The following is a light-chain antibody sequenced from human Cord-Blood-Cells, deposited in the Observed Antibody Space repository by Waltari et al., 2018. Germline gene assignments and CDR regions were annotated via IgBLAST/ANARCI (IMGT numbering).Light chain of an antibody. Sequence: EIVLTQSQATLSLSLGDRATLSCGASQSVSSSYLAWYQQKPGLAPRLLNYDASSRATGIPDRFSGSGSGTDFTLTISRLEPEDFAVYYCQQYGSSPLTFGGGTKVEIK. CDR2: DAS. J-gene: IGKJ4*01. CDR3: QQYGSSPLT. V-gene: IGKV3D-20*01. CDR1: QSVSSSY.